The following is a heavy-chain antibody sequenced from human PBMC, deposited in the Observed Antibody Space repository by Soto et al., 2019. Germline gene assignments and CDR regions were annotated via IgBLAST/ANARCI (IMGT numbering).Heavy chain of an antibody. CDR1: GYPFSDYY. D-gene: IGHD1-1*01. Sequence: QVQLVQSGAEVRKPGASVNLSYKTSGYPFSDYYIRWVRQAPGHDFEWMGWINPKTGRANYAQKFQGRVTMARNTSINTAYMELSSLTSDDTAVYYCARDPGGTGYFDSWGQGLLLTVSS. CDR2: INPKTGRA. CDR3: ARDPGGTGYFDS. J-gene: IGHJ4*02. V-gene: IGHV1-2*02.